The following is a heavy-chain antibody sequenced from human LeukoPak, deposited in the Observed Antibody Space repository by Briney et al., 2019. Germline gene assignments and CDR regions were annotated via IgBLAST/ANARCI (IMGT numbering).Heavy chain of an antibody. D-gene: IGHD3-10*01. Sequence: ASVKVSCKASGYTFTSYGISWVRQAPGQGFEWMRWISGYNGNTNYAQKFQGRVTMTIDTSTSTLCMELRSLRSDDTAVYYCARGRTHRRLWLGESTGGPFDYWGQGTLVTVSS. V-gene: IGHV1-18*01. CDR3: ARGRTHRRLWLGESTGGPFDY. CDR2: ISGYNGNT. J-gene: IGHJ4*02. CDR1: GYTFTSYG.